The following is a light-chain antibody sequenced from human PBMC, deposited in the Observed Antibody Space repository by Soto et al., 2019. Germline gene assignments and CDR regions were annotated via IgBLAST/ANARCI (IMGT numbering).Light chain of an antibody. J-gene: IGLJ1*01. CDR2: EVT. V-gene: IGLV2-8*01. CDR1: SSDVGGYDD. CDR3: SSYAGTNNFVV. Sequence: QSVLTQPPSASGSPGQSVTISCTGTSSDVGGYDDVSWYQQHPGKAPKLMIYEVTKRPSGVPDRFSGSKSGNTASLTVSGLQAEDEADYYCSSYAGTNNFVVFGTGTKVTVL.